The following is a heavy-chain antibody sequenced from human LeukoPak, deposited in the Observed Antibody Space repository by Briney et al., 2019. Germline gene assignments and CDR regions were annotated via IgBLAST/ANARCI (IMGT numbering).Heavy chain of an antibody. J-gene: IGHJ4*02. CDR2: VSYDGNNQ. Sequence: GGSLRLSCAASGFTFSTYGMHWVRQAPGKGLEWVAIVSYDGNNQYYPDSVKGRFTISRDNSKNTLYLQMNSLRAEDTAVYYCAKDSTYYDILTGYYPDYWGQGTLVTVSS. CDR1: GFTFSTYG. D-gene: IGHD3-9*01. CDR3: AKDSTYYDILTGYYPDY. V-gene: IGHV3-30*18.